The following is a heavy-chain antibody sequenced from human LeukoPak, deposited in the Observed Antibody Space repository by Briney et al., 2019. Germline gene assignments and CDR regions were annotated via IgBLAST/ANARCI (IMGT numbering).Heavy chain of an antibody. Sequence: PGGSLRLSCAASGFTFTTYWMAWVRQAPGKGLEWVANIRQDGGEKYYVDSVKGRLTISRDNAQNSLYLHISSLGAEDTAVYYCARHREGATQVGLFTFWGQGTLVIVSS. D-gene: IGHD3-3*01. CDR2: IRQDGGEK. CDR1: GFTFTTYW. J-gene: IGHJ4*02. V-gene: IGHV3-7*01. CDR3: ARHREGATQVGLFTF.